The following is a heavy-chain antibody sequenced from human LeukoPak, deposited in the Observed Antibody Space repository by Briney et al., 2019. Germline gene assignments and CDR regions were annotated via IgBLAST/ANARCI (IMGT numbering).Heavy chain of an antibody. CDR1: GGTFLSHT. V-gene: IGHV1-69*08. CDR3: ARVNLRGSNYNWFDP. Sequence: SVKVSCTTSGGTFLSHTFSWVRQAPGHGLEWIGKITPVIETAKYAQTFQGRVSIYTDKDTTTVYMDLSGLRPDDTADYYCARVNLRGSNYNWFDPWGQGTRVTVSS. D-gene: IGHD3-10*01. CDR2: ITPVIETA. J-gene: IGHJ5*02.